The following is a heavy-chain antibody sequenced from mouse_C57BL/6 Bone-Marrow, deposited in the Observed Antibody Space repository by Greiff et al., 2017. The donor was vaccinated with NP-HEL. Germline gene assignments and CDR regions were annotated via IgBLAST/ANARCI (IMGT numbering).Heavy chain of an antibody. J-gene: IGHJ1*03. V-gene: IGHV1-9*01. CDR1: GYTFTGYW. Sequence: QVQLQQSGADLMKPGASVKLSCKATGYTFTGYWIEWVKQRPGHGLEWIGEILPGSGSTNYNEKFKGKATFTADTSSNTAYMQLSSLTTEDSAIYYCARPLIYYYGISPPSFDVWGTGTTVTVSS. D-gene: IGHD1-1*01. CDR3: ARPLIYYYGISPPSFDV. CDR2: ILPGSGST.